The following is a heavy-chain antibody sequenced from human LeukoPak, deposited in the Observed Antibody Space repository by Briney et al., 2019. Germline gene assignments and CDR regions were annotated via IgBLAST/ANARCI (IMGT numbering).Heavy chain of an antibody. D-gene: IGHD5-24*01. CDR3: AKGLRRDGYNYRAPVGF. CDR1: GFTFSSYA. Sequence: GGSLRLSCAASGFTFSSYAMHWVRQAPGKGLEWVAVISYDGSNKYYADSVKGRFTISRDNSKNTLYLQMNSLRTEDTALYYCAKGLRRDGYNYRAPVGFWGQGTLVTVSS. J-gene: IGHJ4*02. CDR2: ISYDGSNK. V-gene: IGHV3-30-3*01.